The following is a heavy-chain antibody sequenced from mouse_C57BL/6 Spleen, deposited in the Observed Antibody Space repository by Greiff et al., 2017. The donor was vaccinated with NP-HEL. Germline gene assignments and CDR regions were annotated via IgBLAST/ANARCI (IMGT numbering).Heavy chain of an antibody. D-gene: IGHD1-1*01. V-gene: IGHV14-4*01. Sequence: EVQLQQSGAELVRPGASVKLSCTASGFNIKDDYMHWVKQRPEQGLEWIGWIDPENGDTEYASKFQGKATITADTSSNTAYLQLSSLTSEDTAVYYCTAYYGSRDWYFDVWGTGTTVTVSS. J-gene: IGHJ1*03. CDR2: IDPENGDT. CDR3: TAYYGSRDWYFDV. CDR1: GFNIKDDY.